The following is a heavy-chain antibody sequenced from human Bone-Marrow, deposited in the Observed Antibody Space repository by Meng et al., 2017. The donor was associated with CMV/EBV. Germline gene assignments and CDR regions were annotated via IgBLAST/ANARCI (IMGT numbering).Heavy chain of an antibody. CDR2: ISSSGSTI. CDR1: GFTFSSYS. CDR3: TRGGYYYDTADTFDI. Sequence: GESLKISCAASGFTFSSYSMSWIRQAPGKGLEWVSYISSSGSTIYYADSVKGRFTISRDNAKNSLYLQMNSLRAEDTAVYYCTRGGYYYDTADTFDIWGQGTLVTVSS. J-gene: IGHJ3*02. V-gene: IGHV3-48*04. D-gene: IGHD3-22*01.